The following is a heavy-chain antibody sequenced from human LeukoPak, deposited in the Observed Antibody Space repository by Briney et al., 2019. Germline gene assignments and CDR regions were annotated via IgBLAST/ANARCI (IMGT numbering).Heavy chain of an antibody. CDR3: AKSSQWRGPFDY. D-gene: IGHD6-19*01. J-gene: IGHJ4*02. V-gene: IGHV3-30*18. Sequence: GESLKISCKGSGYSFSSYGMHWVRQAPGKGLEWVAVISYDGSNKYYADSVKGRFTISRDNSKNTLYLQMNSLRAEDTAVYYCAKSSQWRGPFDYWGQGTLVTVSS. CDR2: ISYDGSNK. CDR1: GYSFSSYG.